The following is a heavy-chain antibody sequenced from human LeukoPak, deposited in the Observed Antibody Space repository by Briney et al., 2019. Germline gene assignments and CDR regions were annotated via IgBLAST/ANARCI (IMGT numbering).Heavy chain of an antibody. D-gene: IGHD3-22*01. CDR3: AREVSQGFDF. CDR1: GFTFSGYS. CDR2: FGTRSTSI. Sequence: GGSLRLSCTASGFTFSGYSMNWIRQAPGKGLEWVSSFGTRSTSIYHAGSVKGRFAISRDNAKNSLYLQMNSLRAEDTALYYCAREVSQGFDFWGQGTLVTVSS. J-gene: IGHJ4*02. V-gene: IGHV3-21*01.